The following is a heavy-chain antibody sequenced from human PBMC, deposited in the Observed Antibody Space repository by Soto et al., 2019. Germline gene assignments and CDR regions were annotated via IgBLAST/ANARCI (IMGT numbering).Heavy chain of an antibody. CDR1: GGSINSGGYY. CDR3: ARGLVPAAISS. D-gene: IGHD2-2*01. V-gene: IGHV4-31*03. Sequence: QVQLQESGPGLVRPSQTLSLTCTVSGGSINSGGYYWTWIRQHPGKGLEWIGYIYYSGSTYYNPSLTSRLTISVGTSKNQCSLKLNSVTAADTAMYYCARGLVPAAISSWGQGTLVTVSS. J-gene: IGHJ5*02. CDR2: IYYSGST.